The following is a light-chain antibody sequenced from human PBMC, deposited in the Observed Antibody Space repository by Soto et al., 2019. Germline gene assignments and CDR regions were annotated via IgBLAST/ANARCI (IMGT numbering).Light chain of an antibody. J-gene: IGKJ5*01. CDR2: DAS. CDR1: QSVSSY. V-gene: IGKV3-11*01. CDR3: QHRSSRPIA. Sequence: EIVLTQSPATLSLSPGERATLSCRASQSVSSYLAWYQQKPGQAPRLLIYDASNRATGIPARFSGSGSGTDFSRTTSSLDTNEFEVDYCQHRSSRPIAFGQGTRLDIK.